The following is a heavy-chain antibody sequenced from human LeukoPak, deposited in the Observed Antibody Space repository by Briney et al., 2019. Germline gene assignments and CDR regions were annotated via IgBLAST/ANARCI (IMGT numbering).Heavy chain of an antibody. V-gene: IGHV3-74*01. Sequence: GGSLRLSCAASGFTFGSYWMHWVRQAPGKGLVWVSRINSDGSSTSYADSVKGRFTISRDNAKNTLYLQMNSLRAEDTAVYYCARDGMIVATIWYYYYGMDVWGQGTTVTVSS. CDR1: GFTFGSYW. CDR2: INSDGSST. CDR3: ARDGMIVATIWYYYYGMDV. J-gene: IGHJ6*02. D-gene: IGHD5-12*01.